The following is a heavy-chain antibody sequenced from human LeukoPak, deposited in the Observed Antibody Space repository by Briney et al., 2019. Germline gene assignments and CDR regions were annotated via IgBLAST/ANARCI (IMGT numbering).Heavy chain of an antibody. J-gene: IGHJ3*02. CDR3: AREAGGYCSGGSCSRREAFDI. CDR1: GFTFSSYA. Sequence: GGSLRLSCAASGFTFSSYAMSWVRQAPGKGLEWVSGINWNGGSTGYADSVKGRFTTSRDNAKNSLYLQMNSLRAEDTALYYCAREAGGYCSGGSCSRREAFDIWGQGTMVTVSS. CDR2: INWNGGST. D-gene: IGHD2-15*01. V-gene: IGHV3-20*04.